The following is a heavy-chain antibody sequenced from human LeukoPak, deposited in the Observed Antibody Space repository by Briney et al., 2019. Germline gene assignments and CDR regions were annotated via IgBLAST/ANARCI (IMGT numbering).Heavy chain of an antibody. D-gene: IGHD3-22*01. J-gene: IGHJ4*02. CDR2: IGTAGDT. CDR3: ARALSQYYYDSSSAY. CDR1: GFTFSDYG. V-gene: IGHV3-13*01. Sequence: GGSLRLSCAASGFTFSDYGMHWVRQATGKGLEWVSAIGTAGDTYYTGSVKGRFTISRENAKNSLYLQMNSLRAGDTAVYYCARALSQYYYDSSSAYWGQGTLVTVSS.